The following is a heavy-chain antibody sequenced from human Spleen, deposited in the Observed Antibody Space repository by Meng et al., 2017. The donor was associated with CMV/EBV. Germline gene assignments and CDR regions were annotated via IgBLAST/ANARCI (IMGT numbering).Heavy chain of an antibody. CDR2: IFYSGST. CDR1: GGSISRGSYF. Sequence: SETLSLTCTVSGGSISRGSYFWGWIRQPPGKGLEWIGSIFYSGSTNYNPSLKSRVTISVDTSKNQFSLKLSSVTAADTAVYYCARAGRKGGWYGYWGQGTLVTVSS. V-gene: IGHV4-39*07. J-gene: IGHJ4*02. CDR3: ARAGRKGGWYGY. D-gene: IGHD6-19*01.